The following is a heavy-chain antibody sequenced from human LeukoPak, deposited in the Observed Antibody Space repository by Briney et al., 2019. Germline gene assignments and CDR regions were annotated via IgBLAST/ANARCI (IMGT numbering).Heavy chain of an antibody. Sequence: SETLSLTCTVSGGSISSYYWSWMRQPPGKGLEWIGYIYYSGSTNYNPSLKSRVTISVDTSKNQFSLKLSSVTAADTAVYYCASIPSSGYRKRYYFDYWGQGTLVTFSS. J-gene: IGHJ4*02. D-gene: IGHD3-22*01. CDR2: IYYSGST. V-gene: IGHV4-59*01. CDR1: GGSISSYY. CDR3: ASIPSSGYRKRYYFDY.